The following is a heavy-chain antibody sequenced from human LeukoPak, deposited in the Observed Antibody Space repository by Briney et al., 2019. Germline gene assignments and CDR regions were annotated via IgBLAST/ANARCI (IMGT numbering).Heavy chain of an antibody. D-gene: IGHD3-22*01. Sequence: GASVKVSCKASGYTFTSYYMHWVRQAPGQGLEWMGWINPNSGGTNYAQKFQGRVTMTRDTSISTAYMELSRLRSDDTAVYYCARPLYDSSDYADAFDIWGQGTMVTVSS. CDR3: ARPLYDSSDYADAFDI. V-gene: IGHV1-2*02. J-gene: IGHJ3*02. CDR2: INPNSGGT. CDR1: GYTFTSYY.